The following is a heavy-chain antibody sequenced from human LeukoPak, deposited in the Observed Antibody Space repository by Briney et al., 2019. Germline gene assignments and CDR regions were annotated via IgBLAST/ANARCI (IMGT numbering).Heavy chain of an antibody. Sequence: SETLSLTCTVSGGSISNYYWSWIRQPAGRGLEWIGRVQTSGSTKYNPSLKSRVTMSVDTSKNQFSLKLSSVTAADTAVYYCARDVGSSDAFDIWGQGTMVIVSS. V-gene: IGHV4-4*07. CDR1: GGSISNYY. J-gene: IGHJ3*02. CDR3: ARDVGSSDAFDI. CDR2: VQTSGST. D-gene: IGHD3-10*01.